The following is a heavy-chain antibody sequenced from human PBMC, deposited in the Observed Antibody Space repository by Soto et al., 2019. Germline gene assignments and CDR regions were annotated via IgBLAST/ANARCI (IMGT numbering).Heavy chain of an antibody. V-gene: IGHV1-3*01. J-gene: IGHJ4*02. Sequence: ASVNVSCKASGYTFTSYSMHWVRPAPGQRLEWMGWINAGNGNTKYSQKFQGRVTITRDTSASTAYMELSSLRSEDTAVYYCARSIVVVTALDYWGQGTLVTVS. CDR1: GYTFTSYS. D-gene: IGHD2-21*02. CDR2: INAGNGNT. CDR3: ARSIVVVTALDY.